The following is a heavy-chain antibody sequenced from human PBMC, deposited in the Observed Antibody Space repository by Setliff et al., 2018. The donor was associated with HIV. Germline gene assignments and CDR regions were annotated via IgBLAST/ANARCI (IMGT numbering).Heavy chain of an antibody. V-gene: IGHV4-4*02. Sequence: PSETLSLTCAVSGDSVTTSSWWSWVRQSPGKGLEWIGEIYRSGSTNYNPSLKSRVTISLDKSKNQFSLKVNSVTAADTAVYYCAPRHHKYGFLWGQGTLVTVSS. J-gene: IGHJ4*02. CDR1: GDSVTTSSW. CDR3: APRHHKYGFL. D-gene: IGHD3-10*01. CDR2: IYRSGST.